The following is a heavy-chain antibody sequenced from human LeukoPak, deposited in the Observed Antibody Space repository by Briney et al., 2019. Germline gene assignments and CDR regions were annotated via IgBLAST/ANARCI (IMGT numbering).Heavy chain of an antibody. CDR2: INPSGGST. Sequence: ASVKVSCKASGYTFSSYYIHWVRQAPGQGLEWMGIINPSGGSTGYAQKFQGRVTMTRDTSTSTVYMELSSLKSEDTAVYYCARDGYYGSGFDYWGQGTLVTVSS. CDR3: ARDGYYGSGFDY. CDR1: GYTFSSYY. J-gene: IGHJ4*02. V-gene: IGHV1-46*01. D-gene: IGHD3-10*01.